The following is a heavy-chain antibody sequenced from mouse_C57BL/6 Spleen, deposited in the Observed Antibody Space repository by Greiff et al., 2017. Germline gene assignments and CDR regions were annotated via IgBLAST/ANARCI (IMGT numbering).Heavy chain of an antibody. CDR1: GFTFSDYG. Sequence: EVQRVESGGGLVKPGGSLKLSCAASGFTFSDYGMHWVRQAPEKGLEWVAYISSGSSTIYYADTVKGRFTISRDNAKNTLFLQMTSLRSEDTAMYYCARTTKYFDVWGTGTTVTVSS. CDR3: ARTTKYFDV. V-gene: IGHV5-17*01. J-gene: IGHJ1*03. CDR2: ISSGSSTI.